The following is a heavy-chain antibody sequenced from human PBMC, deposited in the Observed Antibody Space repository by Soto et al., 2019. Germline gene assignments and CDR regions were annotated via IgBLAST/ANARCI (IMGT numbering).Heavy chain of an antibody. CDR3: ARDDLQTSAFSTSLRY. J-gene: IGHJ4*02. Sequence: SVKVSCKASVYSFSDYGSNWVRQAPGQGLEWMGWISAYNGHINYAQKIQGRVTMTTDTSTNTAYMELRSLTSDDTAVYYCARDDLQTSAFSTSLRYWGQGNLVTVAA. D-gene: IGHD2-2*01. CDR1: VYSFSDYG. V-gene: IGHV1-18*01. CDR2: ISAYNGHI.